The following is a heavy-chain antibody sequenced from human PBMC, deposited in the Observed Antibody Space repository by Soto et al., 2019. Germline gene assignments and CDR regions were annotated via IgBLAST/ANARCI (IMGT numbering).Heavy chain of an antibody. CDR2: IRSKADGGTT. CDR3: TPRGGSQIDY. J-gene: IGHJ4*02. V-gene: IGHV3-15*01. CDR1: GFTFTNAW. D-gene: IGHD2-15*01. Sequence: GGSLRLSCAASGFTFTNAWMSWVRQAPGKGLEWVGRIRSKADGGTTDYAAPVKGRFTISRDDSKNTLYLQMNSLKIEDTAVYYCTPRGGSQIDYWGQGALVTVSS.